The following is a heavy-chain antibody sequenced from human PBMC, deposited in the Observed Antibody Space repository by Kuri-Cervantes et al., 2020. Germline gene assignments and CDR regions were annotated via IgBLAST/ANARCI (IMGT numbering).Heavy chain of an antibody. CDR1: GFTFSSYG. CDR2: ISWNSGSI. V-gene: IGHV3-9*01. CDR3: AKGSSGWSFDAFDI. D-gene: IGHD6-19*01. Sequence: GGSLRLSCAASGFTFSSYGMHWVRQAPGKGLEWVSGISWNSGSIGYADSVKGRFTISRDNAKNSLYLQMNSLRAEDTALYYCAKGSSGWSFDAFDIWGQGTMVTVSS. J-gene: IGHJ3*02.